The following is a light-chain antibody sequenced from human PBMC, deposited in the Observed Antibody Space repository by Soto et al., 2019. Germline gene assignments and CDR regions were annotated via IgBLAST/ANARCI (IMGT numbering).Light chain of an antibody. J-gene: IGKJ5*01. CDR2: GTS. CDR1: ERIYSAY. Sequence: VLTQSPGTLSLSRGERATLSCRASERIYSAYLGWYQQKPGQAPRLLIYGTSSRATGIPDRFSGSGSGTDFTLTISRREPEDFAVYYCQQYGNSPITFGQGTRLEIK. V-gene: IGKV3-20*01. CDR3: QQYGNSPIT.